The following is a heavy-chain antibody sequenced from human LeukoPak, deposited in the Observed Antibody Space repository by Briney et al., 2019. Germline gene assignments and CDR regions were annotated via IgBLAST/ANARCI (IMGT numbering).Heavy chain of an antibody. CDR3: ARDEAAARPGYYYGIDV. CDR1: GGTFSSYA. Sequence: GASVKVSCKASGGTFSSYAISWVRQAPGQGLEWMGGIIPIFGTANYAQKFQGRVTITADESTSTAYMELSSLRSEDTAVYYCARDEAAARPGYYYGIDVWGQGTTVTVSS. D-gene: IGHD6-6*01. V-gene: IGHV1-69*13. J-gene: IGHJ6*02. CDR2: IIPIFGTA.